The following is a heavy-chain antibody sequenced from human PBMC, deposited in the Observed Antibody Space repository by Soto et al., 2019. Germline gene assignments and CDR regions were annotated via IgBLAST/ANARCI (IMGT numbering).Heavy chain of an antibody. J-gene: IGHJ5*02. CDR3: TRDVHGATGWFDP. Sequence: GGSLRLSCAASGFTFSNYWMTWVRQAPGKGLEWVANIKQDGGEKYYVDSVKGQFTISRDNAKNSLYLQMNSLRAEDTAVYYCTRDVHGATGWFDPWGQGTLVTVSS. CDR1: GFTFSNYW. D-gene: IGHD4-17*01. V-gene: IGHV3-7*03. CDR2: IKQDGGEK.